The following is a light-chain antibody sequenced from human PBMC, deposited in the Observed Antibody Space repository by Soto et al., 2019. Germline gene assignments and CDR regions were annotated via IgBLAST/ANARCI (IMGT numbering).Light chain of an antibody. CDR3: QVWDSSSDHWV. Sequence: SYELTQPPSVSVAPGQTARTTCGGNNIGSKSVHWYQQKPGQAPVLVVYDDSDRPSGIPERFSGSNSGNTATLTISRVEAGDEADYYCQVWDSSSDHWVFAGGTKLTVL. J-gene: IGLJ3*02. CDR2: DDS. V-gene: IGLV3-21*02. CDR1: NIGSKS.